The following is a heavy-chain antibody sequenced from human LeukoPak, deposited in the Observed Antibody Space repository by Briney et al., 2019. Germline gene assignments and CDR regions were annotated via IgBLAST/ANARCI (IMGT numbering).Heavy chain of an antibody. V-gene: IGHV1-69*13. CDR3: ARGQMCSSTSCRLGRSAFDI. D-gene: IGHD2-2*01. CDR1: GGTFSSYA. Sequence: GASVKVSCKASGGTFSSYAISWVRQAPGQGLEWMGGIIPIFGTANYAQKFQGRVTITADESTSTAYMELSSLRSEDTAVYYCARGQMCSSTSCRLGRSAFDIWGQGTMVTVSS. J-gene: IGHJ3*02. CDR2: IIPIFGTA.